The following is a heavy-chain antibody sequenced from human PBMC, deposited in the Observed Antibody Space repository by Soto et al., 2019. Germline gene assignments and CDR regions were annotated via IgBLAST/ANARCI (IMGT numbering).Heavy chain of an antibody. V-gene: IGHV4-31*03. J-gene: IGHJ1*01. CDR3: ARDRGYSPFHH. CDR1: GGSISSGAYY. Sequence: QVQLQESGPGLVKPSQTLSLTCTVSGGSISSGAYYWSWIRQHPGKGLEWIGYIYYSGSTYYNPSLKSRVTISVDTSKNQLSLKLSSVTAADTAVYYCARDRGYSPFHHWGQGTLVTVSS. CDR2: IYYSGST. D-gene: IGHD5-12*01.